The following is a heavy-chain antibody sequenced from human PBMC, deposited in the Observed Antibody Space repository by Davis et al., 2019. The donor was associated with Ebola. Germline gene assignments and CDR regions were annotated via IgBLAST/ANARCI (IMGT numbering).Heavy chain of an antibody. CDR3: ARGGYYYDSSGPSCLDY. V-gene: IGHV3-23*01. CDR1: GFTFSSYA. CDR2: ISGSGGST. D-gene: IGHD3-22*01. J-gene: IGHJ4*02. Sequence: PGGSLRLSCAASGFTFSSYAMHWVRQAPGKGLEWVSAISGSGGSTYYADSVKGRFTISRDNSKNTLYLQMNSLRAEDTAVYYCARGGYYYDSSGPSCLDYWGQGTLVTVSS.